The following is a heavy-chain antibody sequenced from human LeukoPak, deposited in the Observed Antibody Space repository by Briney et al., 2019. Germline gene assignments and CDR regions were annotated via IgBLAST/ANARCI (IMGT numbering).Heavy chain of an antibody. J-gene: IGHJ5*02. V-gene: IGHV1-46*01. CDR2: INPSGGFT. CDR3: ARDQSGEWELLSGWWFDP. CDR1: GYSFSTHW. D-gene: IGHD1-26*01. Sequence: ASVKVSCKASGYSFSTHWMHWVRQAPGQGLEWMGIINPSGGFTSYAQKLQGRVTVTRDMSTSTVYMGLSNLRSEDTAVYYCARDQSGEWELLSGWWFDPWGQGTLVTVSS.